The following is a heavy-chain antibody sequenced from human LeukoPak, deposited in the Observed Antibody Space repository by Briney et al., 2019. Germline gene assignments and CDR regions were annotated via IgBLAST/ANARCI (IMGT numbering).Heavy chain of an antibody. J-gene: IGHJ4*02. CDR1: GFTFSSYW. CDR3: ARMGYFDWLLYFDY. V-gene: IGHV3-7*01. CDR2: IKQDGSEK. D-gene: IGHD3-9*01. Sequence: GGSLRLSCAASGFTFSSYWMSWVRQAPGKGLEWVANIKQDGSEKYYVDSVKGRFTISRDNAKNSLYLQMNSLRAEDTAVYYCARMGYFDWLLYFDYWGQGTLVTVSS.